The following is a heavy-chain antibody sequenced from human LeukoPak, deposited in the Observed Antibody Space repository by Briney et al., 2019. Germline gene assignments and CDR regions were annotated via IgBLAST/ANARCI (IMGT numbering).Heavy chain of an antibody. V-gene: IGHV3-11*01. CDR1: GFTFSDYY. CDR3: AREGRRSPPEIAP. CDR2: ISSSGSTI. Sequence: GGSLRLSCAASGFTFSDYYMSWIRQAPGKGLEWVSYISSSGSTIYYADSVKGRFTISRDNAKNSLYLQMNSLRAEDTAAYYCAREGRRSPPEIAPWGQGTLVTVSS. J-gene: IGHJ5*02.